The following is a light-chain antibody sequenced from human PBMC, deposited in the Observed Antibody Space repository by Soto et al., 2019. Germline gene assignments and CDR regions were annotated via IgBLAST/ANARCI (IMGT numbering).Light chain of an antibody. CDR2: EVN. Sequence: QSALTQPPSASGSPGQSVTISCTGTSSDVGGYNYVSWYQQHPGKAPKLMIYEVNKRPSGVPDRFSGSKSGNTASLTVSGLQAEDEAYYYCSSYTSSSTPHYVFGTGTKVTVL. CDR3: SSYTSSSTPHYV. J-gene: IGLJ1*01. V-gene: IGLV2-8*01. CDR1: SSDVGGYNY.